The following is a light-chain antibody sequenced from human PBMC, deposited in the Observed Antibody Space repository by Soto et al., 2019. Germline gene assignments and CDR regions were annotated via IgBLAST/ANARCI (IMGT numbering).Light chain of an antibody. J-gene: IGLJ3*02. V-gene: IGLV8-61*01. CDR3: VLYMSSGISV. CDR1: SGSVSTTYY. Sequence: QAVVTQEPSFSVSPGGTVTLTCGLSSGSVSTTYYPSWYQQTPGQAPRTLIYSTNTRSSGVPDRFSGSILGNKAALAITGAHADDEADYYCVLYMSSGISVFGGGTQLTVL. CDR2: STN.